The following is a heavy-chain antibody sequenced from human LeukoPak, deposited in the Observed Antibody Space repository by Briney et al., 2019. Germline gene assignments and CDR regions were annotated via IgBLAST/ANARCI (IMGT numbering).Heavy chain of an antibody. J-gene: IGHJ4*02. CDR3: ARSGDSHVYYFDY. CDR1: GGSISTYY. D-gene: IGHD1-26*01. V-gene: IGHV4-59*08. Sequence: PSETLSLTCSVSGGSISTYYWNWIRQHPGKGLEWIGYKTYSGITNYNPSLKSRITISIATSKNQFSLKLSSVTAADTAVYYCARSGDSHVYYFDYWGQGTPVTVSS. CDR2: KTYSGIT.